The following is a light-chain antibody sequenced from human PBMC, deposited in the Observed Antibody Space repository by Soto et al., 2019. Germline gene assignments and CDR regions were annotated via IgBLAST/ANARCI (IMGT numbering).Light chain of an antibody. CDR2: AAS. Sequence: DIQMTQSPSSVSASVGDRVTITCRASQGISSWLAWYQHKPGNDPKLLIYAASSLQSGVPSRFSGSGSGTDFTLNISSLQPEDFATYYCQQPNSFPLTFGGGTKVEIK. J-gene: IGKJ4*01. CDR3: QQPNSFPLT. V-gene: IGKV1-12*01. CDR1: QGISSW.